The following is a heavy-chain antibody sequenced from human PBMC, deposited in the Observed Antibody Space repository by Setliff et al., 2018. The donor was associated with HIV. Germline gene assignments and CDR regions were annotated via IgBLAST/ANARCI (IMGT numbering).Heavy chain of an antibody. V-gene: IGHV4-61*05. CDR2: IYYSGST. Sequence: PSETLSLTCAVSGGSISSSSSYWGWIRQPPGKGLEWIGYIYYSGSTNYNPSLKSRVTISVDTSKNQFSLKLSSVTAADTAVYYCARDKVRYYYDSNVPRAEDAFDIWGQGTMVTVSS. CDR1: GGSISSSSSY. D-gene: IGHD3-22*01. J-gene: IGHJ3*02. CDR3: ARDKVRYYYDSNVPRAEDAFDI.